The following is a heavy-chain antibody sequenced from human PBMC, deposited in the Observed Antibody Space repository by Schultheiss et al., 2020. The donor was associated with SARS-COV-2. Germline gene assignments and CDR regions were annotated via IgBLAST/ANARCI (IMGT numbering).Heavy chain of an antibody. CDR2: FDPEDGET. D-gene: IGHD6-19*01. CDR3: ARGPRSSGWYYFDY. CDR1: GYTFTSYG. V-gene: IGHV1-24*01. Sequence: ASVKVSCKASGYTFTSYGISWVRQAPGKGLEWMGGFDPEDGETIYAQKFQGRVTMTEDTSTDTAYMELSSLRSEDTAVYYCARGPRSSGWYYFDYWGQGTLVTVSS. J-gene: IGHJ4*02.